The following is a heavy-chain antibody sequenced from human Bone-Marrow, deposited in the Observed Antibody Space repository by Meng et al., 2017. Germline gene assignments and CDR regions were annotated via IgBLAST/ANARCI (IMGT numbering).Heavy chain of an antibody. CDR2: IIPIFGTA. Sequence: SAKVSCKASGGTFISYAISWVRQAPGQGLEWMGGIIPIFGTANYAQKFQGRVTITTDESTSTAYMELSSLRSEDTAVYYCARDPGCCSSTSCYAGGYFFDYWGQGTLVTVSS. D-gene: IGHD2-2*01. V-gene: IGHV1-69*05. CDR1: GGTFISYA. CDR3: ARDPGCCSSTSCYAGGYFFDY. J-gene: IGHJ4*02.